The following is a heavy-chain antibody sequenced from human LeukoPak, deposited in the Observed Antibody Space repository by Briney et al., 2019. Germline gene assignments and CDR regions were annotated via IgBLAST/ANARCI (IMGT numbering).Heavy chain of an antibody. V-gene: IGHV3-23*01. D-gene: IGHD2-21*02. J-gene: IGHJ4*02. Sequence: PGGSLRLSCAASGFTFSSYATSWVRQAPGKGLEWVSAISGSGGSTYYADSVKGRFTISRDNSKNTLYLQMNSLRAEDTAVYYCAKDMSAYCGGDCYYDYWGQGTLVTVSS. CDR1: GFTFSSYA. CDR2: ISGSGGST. CDR3: AKDMSAYCGGDCYYDY.